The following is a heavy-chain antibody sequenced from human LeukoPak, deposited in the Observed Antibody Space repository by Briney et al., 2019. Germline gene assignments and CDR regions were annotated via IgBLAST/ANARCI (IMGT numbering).Heavy chain of an antibody. CDR2: IYTSGST. D-gene: IGHD2-15*01. CDR1: GGSISSYY. V-gene: IGHV4-4*07. Sequence: SETLSLTCTVSGGSISSYYWSWIRQPAGKGLEWIGRIYTSGSTNYNPSLKSRVTISVDKSKNQFSLKLSSVTAADTAVYYCARYCSGGSCRNWFDPRGQGTLVTVSS. CDR3: ARYCSGGSCRNWFDP. J-gene: IGHJ5*02.